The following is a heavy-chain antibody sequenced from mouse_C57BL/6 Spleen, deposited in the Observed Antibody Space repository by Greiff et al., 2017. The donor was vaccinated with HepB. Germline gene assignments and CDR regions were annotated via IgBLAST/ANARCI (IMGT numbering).Heavy chain of an antibody. CDR1: GYTFTSYW. Sequence: QVQLQQPGAELVMPGASVKLSCKASGYTFTSYWMHWVKQRPGQGLEWIGEIDPSDSYTNYNQKFKGKSTLTVDKSSSTAYLQLSSLTSEDSAVYYCARAGKLRGFYWYFDVWGTGTTVTVSS. CDR3: ARAGKLRGFYWYFDV. D-gene: IGHD1-1*01. V-gene: IGHV1-69*01. J-gene: IGHJ1*03. CDR2: IDPSDSYT.